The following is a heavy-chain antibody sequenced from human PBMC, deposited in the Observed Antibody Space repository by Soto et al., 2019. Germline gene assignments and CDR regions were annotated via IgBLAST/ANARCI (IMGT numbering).Heavy chain of an antibody. CDR1: GFTFDEYA. V-gene: IGHV3-9*01. D-gene: IGHD3-10*01. CDR2: ISWNSGTI. J-gene: IGHJ4*02. CDR3: GKDIDDYYGSGRIDY. Sequence: EVQLVESGGGLVQPGRSLRVSCAASGFTFDEYAMHWVRQAPGKGLEWVSGISWNSGTIHYADSVRGRFTVSRDNARRSLYLQMNSLRDEDTAFYYCGKDIDDYYGSGRIDYWGQGTPVTVSS.